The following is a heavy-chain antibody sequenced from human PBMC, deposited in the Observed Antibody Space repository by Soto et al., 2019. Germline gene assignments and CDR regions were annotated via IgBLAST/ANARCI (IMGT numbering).Heavy chain of an antibody. CDR1: GYSFTTYW. V-gene: IGHV5-51*01. CDR2: TYPGDSDT. Sequence: PGESLKISCKGSGYSFTTYWIGWVRQMPGKGLEWMGVTYPGDSDTRYSPSFQGQVTISADKSSSTAYLQWSSLKASDTAMYYCATSLESYYPSFWGQGTLVTVSS. J-gene: IGHJ4*02. D-gene: IGHD3-10*01. CDR3: ATSLESYYPSF.